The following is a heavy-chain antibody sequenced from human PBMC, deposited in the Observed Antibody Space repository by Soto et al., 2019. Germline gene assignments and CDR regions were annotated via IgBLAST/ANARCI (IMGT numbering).Heavy chain of an antibody. J-gene: IGHJ2*01. V-gene: IGHV3-23*01. Sequence: EVQLLESGGGLVQPGGSLRLSCAASGFTFISYAMNWVRQAPGNGLQWVSAISGGGDATFYADSVKGRFTISRDNSRNTVTLQMNGLGADDTAVYYCARKVPGSTTRPDYWYFDLWGRGTLVTVSS. CDR2: ISGGGDAT. D-gene: IGHD3-10*01. CDR1: GFTFISYA. CDR3: ARKVPGSTTRPDYWYFDL.